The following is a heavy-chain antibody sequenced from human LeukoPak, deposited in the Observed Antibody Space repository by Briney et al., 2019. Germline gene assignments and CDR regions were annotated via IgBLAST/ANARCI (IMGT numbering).Heavy chain of an antibody. CDR3: AREDPSWTHYFDY. Sequence: PSETLSLTCSVSGASISSGSNYWGWIRQPPGKTLVWIGSIYSSGSTYYNPSLKSRVIIIIDTPKNHFSLTLSSVTAADTAVYYCAREDPSWTHYFDYWGQGTLVTVSS. D-gene: IGHD3/OR15-3a*01. J-gene: IGHJ4*02. CDR1: GASISSGSNY. CDR2: IYSSGST. V-gene: IGHV4-39*07.